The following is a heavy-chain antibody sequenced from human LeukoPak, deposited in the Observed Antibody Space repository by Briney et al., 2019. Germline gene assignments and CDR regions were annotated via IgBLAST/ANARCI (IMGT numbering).Heavy chain of an antibody. V-gene: IGHV5-51*01. CDR1: GYSFTSYW. Sequence: GESLKISCKVSGYSFTSYWIGWVRQMPGKGLEWMGIIYPGDSDTRYSPSFQGQVTISADKSISTAYLQWSSLKASDTAMYYCVVSVGATPDAFDIWGQGTMVTVSS. J-gene: IGHJ3*02. CDR3: VVSVGATPDAFDI. D-gene: IGHD1-26*01. CDR2: IYPGDSDT.